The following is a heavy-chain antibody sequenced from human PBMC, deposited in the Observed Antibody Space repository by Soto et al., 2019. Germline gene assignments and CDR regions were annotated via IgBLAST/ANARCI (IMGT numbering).Heavy chain of an antibody. CDR1: GGSISSYD. J-gene: IGHJ6*02. Sequence: PSETLSLTGTVSGGSISSYDWSWIRQPPGTGLEWIGYIYYSESTNYNPSLKSRVTVSVDTSKNQSSLKLSSVTAADTAVYYCARGRGTGSSFYYYGMDVWGQGTTVTVSS. CDR2: IYYSEST. V-gene: IGHV4-59*01. CDR3: ARGRGTGSSFYYYGMDV. D-gene: IGHD3-10*01.